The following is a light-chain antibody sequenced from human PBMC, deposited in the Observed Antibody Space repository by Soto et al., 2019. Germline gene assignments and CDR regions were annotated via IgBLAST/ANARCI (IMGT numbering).Light chain of an antibody. V-gene: IGKV3-20*01. CDR3: QQYETTPEYW. Sequence: EIVLTQSPGTLSLSPGERATLSCRASQSVSSSYLAWYQQKPGQAPRLLIYGASARATGIPDRFSGSGSGTDFTHTISRLEPEEFAVYYCQQYETTPEYWFGQGTELEIK. CDR1: QSVSSSY. J-gene: IGKJ2*03. CDR2: GAS.